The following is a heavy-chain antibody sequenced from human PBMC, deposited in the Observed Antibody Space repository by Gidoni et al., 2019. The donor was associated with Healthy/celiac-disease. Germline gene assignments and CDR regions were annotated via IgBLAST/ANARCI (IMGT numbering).Heavy chain of an antibody. CDR2: ITPIFGTA. CDR1: GGTFSSYA. V-gene: IGHV1-69*06. CDR3: ARDRVVRGVWDY. D-gene: IGHD3-10*01. J-gene: IGHJ4*02. Sequence: QVQLVQSGAAVKKPGSSVNVSCKASGGTFSSYAISWVRQSPGQGLEWMAGITPIFGTANYAQKFQGRVTITADKSTSTAYMELSSLRSEDTAVYYCARDRVVRGVWDYWGQGTLVTVSS.